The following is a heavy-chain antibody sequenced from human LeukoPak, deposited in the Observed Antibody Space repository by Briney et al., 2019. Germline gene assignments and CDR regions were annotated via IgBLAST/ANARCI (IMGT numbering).Heavy chain of an antibody. J-gene: IGHJ4*02. D-gene: IGHD5-12*01. Sequence: SQTLSLTCTVSGGSISSGGYYWSWIRQHPGKGLEWIGYIYYSGSTYYNPSLKSRVTISVDTSKNQFSLKLSSVTAADTAVYYCARGRHGGYRGYRQTFDYWGQGTLVTVSS. CDR2: IYYSGST. CDR3: ARGRHGGYRGYRQTFDY. CDR1: GGSISSGGYY. V-gene: IGHV4-31*03.